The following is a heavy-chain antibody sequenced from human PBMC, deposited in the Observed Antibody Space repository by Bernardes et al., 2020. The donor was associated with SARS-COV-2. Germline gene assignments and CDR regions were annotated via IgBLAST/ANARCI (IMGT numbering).Heavy chain of an antibody. CDR1: GFTFDNYR. V-gene: IGHV3-30*03. CDR3: ARVVYGSGIGGFVDY. CDR2: ISHDGSNI. Sequence: GGTLRLSCAASGFTFDNYRMHWARKAPGKGLEWVAVISHDGSNIYYADSVRGRFTISRDNSKNTLYLQMNSLRAEDTAVYYCARVVYGSGIGGFVDYWGQGTLVTVSS. J-gene: IGHJ4*02. D-gene: IGHD3-10*01.